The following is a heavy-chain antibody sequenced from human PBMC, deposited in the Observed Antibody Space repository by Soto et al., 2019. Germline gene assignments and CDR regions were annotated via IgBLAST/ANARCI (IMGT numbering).Heavy chain of an antibody. D-gene: IGHD3-10*01. CDR2: IYYSGST. CDR3: GTYYYGSGSPKPHYNYYYYMDV. Sequence: QLQLQESGPGLVKPSETLSLTCTVSGGSISSSSYYWGWIRQPPGKGLEWIGSIYYSGSTYYNPSLKSRVTISVDTSKNQFSLKLSSVTAADTAVYYCGTYYYGSGSPKPHYNYYYYMDVWGKGTTVTVSS. J-gene: IGHJ6*03. CDR1: GGSISSSSYY. V-gene: IGHV4-39*01.